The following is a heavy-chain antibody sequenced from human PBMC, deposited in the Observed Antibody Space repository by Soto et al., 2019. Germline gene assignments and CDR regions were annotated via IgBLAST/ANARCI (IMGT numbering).Heavy chain of an antibody. CDR3: AVVPAAMPHYFDY. Sequence: ASVKVSCKASGYTFTNYSIHWVRQAPGQRLEWMGWIHPANGNTKYSQRFQGRVTITSDTSASTAYMEVSSLRSEDTAVYYCAVVPAAMPHYFDYWGQGTLVTVS. V-gene: IGHV1-3*01. CDR2: IHPANGNT. D-gene: IGHD2-2*01. J-gene: IGHJ4*02. CDR1: GYTFTNYS.